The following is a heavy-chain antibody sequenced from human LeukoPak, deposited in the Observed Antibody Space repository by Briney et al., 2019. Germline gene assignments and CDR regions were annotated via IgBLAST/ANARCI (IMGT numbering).Heavy chain of an antibody. CDR2: IYYSGST. Sequence: SETLSLTCTVSGGSISSSSYYWGWLRQPPGKGLEWIGSIYYSGSTYYHPSLKSRVTISVDASKNQFSLRLSSVTAADTAVYYCAKEVLWHDYMDVWGKGTTVSVSS. CDR1: GGSISSSSYY. V-gene: IGHV4-39*07. J-gene: IGHJ6*03. CDR3: AKEVLWHDYMDV. D-gene: IGHD2/OR15-2a*01.